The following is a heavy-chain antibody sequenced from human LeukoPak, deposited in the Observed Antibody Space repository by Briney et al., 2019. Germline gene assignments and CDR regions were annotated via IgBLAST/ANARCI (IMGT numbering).Heavy chain of an antibody. CDR1: GFTFSSYG. CDR3: MSGFSYGMDV. J-gene: IGHJ6*04. Sequence: GGSLRLSCAASGFTFSSYGMHWVRQAPGKGLEWVAVISYDGSNKYYADSVKGRFTISRDNSKNTLYLQMNSLRAEDTAVYYCMSGFSYGMDVWGKGITVTVSS. D-gene: IGHD3-10*01. V-gene: IGHV3-30*03. CDR2: ISYDGSNK.